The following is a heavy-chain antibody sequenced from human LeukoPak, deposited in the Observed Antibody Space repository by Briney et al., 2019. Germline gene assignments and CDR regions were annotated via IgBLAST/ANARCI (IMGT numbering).Heavy chain of an antibody. V-gene: IGHV3-30-3*01. CDR2: ISYDGSNK. J-gene: IGHJ6*02. D-gene: IGHD3-10*01. Sequence: PGGSLRLSCAASGFTFSSYAMHWVRQAPGKGLEWVAVISYDGSNKYYADSVKGRFTISRDNSKNTLYLQMNSLRAEDTAVYYCARGMVRGEPYYYYVWTSGAKGPRSPSP. CDR1: GFTFSSYA. CDR3: ARGMVRGEPYYYYVWTS.